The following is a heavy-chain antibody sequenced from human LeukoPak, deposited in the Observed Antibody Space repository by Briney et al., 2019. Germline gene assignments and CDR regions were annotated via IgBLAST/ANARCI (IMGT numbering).Heavy chain of an antibody. D-gene: IGHD6-13*01. CDR1: GFSFSSYE. CDR2: IRSSGSTT. Sequence: GGSLRLSCAASGFSFSSYEMNWVRQAPGKGLEWVSSIRSSGSTTYYADSVKGRFIISRDNAKDSLYLQMNSLRAEDTAVYYCARVGNSLNYFDCWGQGTLVTVSS. V-gene: IGHV3-48*03. CDR3: ARVGNSLNYFDC. J-gene: IGHJ4*02.